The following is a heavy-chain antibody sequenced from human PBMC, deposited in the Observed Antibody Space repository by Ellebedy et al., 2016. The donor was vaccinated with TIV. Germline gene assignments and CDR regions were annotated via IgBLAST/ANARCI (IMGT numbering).Heavy chain of an antibody. Sequence: PGGSLRLSCGASGFTFSDYWMHWVRQAPGKGLVWVSRTFTDGNSAGYADSVKGRFTISRDNAKNTLYLQMHSLRAEDTAVYYCARDRVSGSGSLDYWGQGTLVTVSS. CDR1: GFTFSDYW. D-gene: IGHD3-10*01. CDR3: ARDRVSGSGSLDY. CDR2: TFTDGNSA. V-gene: IGHV3-74*01. J-gene: IGHJ4*02.